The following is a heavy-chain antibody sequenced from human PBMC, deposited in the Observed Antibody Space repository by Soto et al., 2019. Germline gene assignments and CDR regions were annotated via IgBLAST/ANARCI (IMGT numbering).Heavy chain of an antibody. V-gene: IGHV3-23*01. J-gene: IGHJ6*02. CDR2: ISGGGDSA. CDR1: GFTFSRHA. D-gene: IGHD2-15*01. CDR3: AQAGGSTWDYGMDV. Sequence: EVQLLESGGGLVQSGGSLRLSCAASGFTFSRHAMSWVRQAPGKGLEWVSAISGGGDSAYHADSVKGRFTISRDNSKNSLFLQMNSLRAEDTALYYCAQAGGSTWDYGMDVWGQGTTVTVSS.